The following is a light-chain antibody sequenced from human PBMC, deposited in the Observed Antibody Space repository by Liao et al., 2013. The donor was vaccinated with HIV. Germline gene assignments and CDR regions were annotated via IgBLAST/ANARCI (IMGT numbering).Light chain of an antibody. CDR1: KLGDKY. Sequence: SYELTQPPSVSVSPGQTASITCSGDKLGDKYACWYQQKPGQSPVMLIYEDRKGPSGTPERFSGSNSGNTATLTISGTQAMDEADYYCQAWDINTVVFGGGTKLTVL. CDR2: EDR. J-gene: IGLJ2*01. CDR3: QAWDINTVV. V-gene: IGLV3-1*01.